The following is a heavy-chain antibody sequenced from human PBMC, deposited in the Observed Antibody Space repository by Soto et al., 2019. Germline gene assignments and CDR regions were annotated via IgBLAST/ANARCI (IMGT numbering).Heavy chain of an antibody. CDR3: ARDSQYYYDSSGYQDY. D-gene: IGHD3-22*01. Sequence: XSVNVSCKASVYSFTSYYMHWVRQAPGQGLEWMGIINPSGGSTSYAQKFQGRVTMTRDTSTSTVYMELSSLRSEDTAVYYCARDSQYYYDSSGYQDYWGQGTLVTVSS. CDR1: VYSFTSYY. V-gene: IGHV1-46*01. J-gene: IGHJ4*02. CDR2: INPSGGST.